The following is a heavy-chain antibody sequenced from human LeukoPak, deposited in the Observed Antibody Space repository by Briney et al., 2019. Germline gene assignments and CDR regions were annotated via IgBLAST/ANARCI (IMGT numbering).Heavy chain of an antibody. D-gene: IGHD5-24*01. J-gene: IGHJ4*02. CDR2: INAGNGNT. V-gene: IGHV1-3*01. CDR1: GYIVSTYA. Sequence: ASVKVSCKASGYIVSTYALHWVRQAPGQRLGWMGWINAGNGNTKYSQKFQGRVTITRDTSASTAYMELSSLRSEDTAVYYCARAEWLQFGHFDYWGQGTLVTVSS. CDR3: ARAEWLQFGHFDY.